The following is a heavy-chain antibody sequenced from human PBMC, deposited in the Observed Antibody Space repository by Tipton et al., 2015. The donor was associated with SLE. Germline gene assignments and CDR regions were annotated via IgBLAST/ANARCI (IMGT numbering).Heavy chain of an antibody. D-gene: IGHD3-16*01. J-gene: IGHJ4*02. Sequence: SLRLSCAPSRFPFSNHWMPWVRQVPGKAPVWVSQINPDGTVTGHADSVKGRFTISRANAKSTLYLQMDSLREEDTAVYYCTKGGFSFSYESWGQGTLVTVSS. V-gene: IGHV3-74*01. CDR2: INPDGTVT. CDR3: TKGGFSFSYES. CDR1: RFPFSNHW.